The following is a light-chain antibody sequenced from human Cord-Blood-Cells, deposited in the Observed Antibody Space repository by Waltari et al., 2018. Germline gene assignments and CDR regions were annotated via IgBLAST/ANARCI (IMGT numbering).Light chain of an antibody. Sequence: DIVMTQSPDSLAVSLGERATINCKSSQSVLYSSNNKNYLAWYQQKPGQPHKLLIYWASTRESGVPDRFSGSGSGTDFTLTISSLQAEDVAVYYFQQYYSTPPITFGQGTRLEIK. V-gene: IGKV4-1*01. J-gene: IGKJ5*01. CDR3: QQYYSTPPIT. CDR2: WAS. CDR1: QSVLYSSNNKNY.